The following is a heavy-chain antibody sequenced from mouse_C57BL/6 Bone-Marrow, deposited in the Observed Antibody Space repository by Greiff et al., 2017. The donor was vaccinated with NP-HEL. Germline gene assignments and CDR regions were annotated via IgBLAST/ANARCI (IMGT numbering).Heavy chain of an antibody. CDR1: GYAFTNYL. V-gene: IGHV1-54*01. Sequence: QVQLKQFGAELVRPGTSVKVSCKASGYAFTNYLIEWVKQRPGQGLEWIGVINPGSGGTNYNEKFKGKATLTADKSSSTAYMQLSSLTSEDSAVYFCAMITTVVGRYFDVWGTGTTVTVSS. J-gene: IGHJ1*03. D-gene: IGHD1-1*01. CDR3: AMITTVVGRYFDV. CDR2: INPGSGGT.